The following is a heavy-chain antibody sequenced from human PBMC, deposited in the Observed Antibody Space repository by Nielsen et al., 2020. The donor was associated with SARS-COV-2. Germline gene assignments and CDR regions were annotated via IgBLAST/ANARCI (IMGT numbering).Heavy chain of an antibody. Sequence: GESLKISCKGSGYTFTSYGISWVRQAPGQGLEWMGWISAYNGNTNYAQKLQGRVTMTTDTSTSTAYMELRSLRSDDTAVYYCARERDWNDVRVFDPWGQGTLVTVSS. J-gene: IGHJ5*02. CDR3: ARERDWNDVRVFDP. CDR1: GYTFTSYG. CDR2: ISAYNGNT. D-gene: IGHD1-1*01. V-gene: IGHV1-18*01.